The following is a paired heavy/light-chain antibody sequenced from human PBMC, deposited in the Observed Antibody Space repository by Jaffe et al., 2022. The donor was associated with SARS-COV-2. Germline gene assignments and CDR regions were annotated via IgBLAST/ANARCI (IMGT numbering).Light chain of an antibody. CDR3: MQALQTLLFT. Sequence: DIVMTQSPLSLPVTPGEPASISCRSSQSLLHSNGYNYLDWYLQKPGQSPQLLIYLGSNRASGVPDRFSGSGSGTDFTLKISRVEAEDVGVYYCMQALQTLLFTFGPGTKVDIK. V-gene: IGKV2-28*01. CDR1: QSLLHSNGYNY. CDR2: LGS. J-gene: IGKJ3*01.
Heavy chain of an antibody. V-gene: IGHV1-2*06. CDR2: INPNSGGT. Sequence: QVQLVQSGAEVKKPGASVKVSCKASGYTFTGYYMHWVRQAPGQGLEWMGRINPNSGGTNYAQKFQGRVTMTRDTSISTAYMELSRLRSDDTAVYYCARFPDTIFGVVHHRYYYYGMDVWGQGTTVTVSS. D-gene: IGHD3-3*01. J-gene: IGHJ6*02. CDR3: ARFPDTIFGVVHHRYYYYGMDV. CDR1: GYTFTGYY.